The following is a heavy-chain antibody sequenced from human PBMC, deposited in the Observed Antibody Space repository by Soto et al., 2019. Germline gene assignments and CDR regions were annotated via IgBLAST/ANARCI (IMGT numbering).Heavy chain of an antibody. CDR1: GYTFASYA. J-gene: IGHJ4*02. CDR3: AKGPPPPDF. V-gene: IGHV1-18*01. CDR2: ISAYNGNT. Sequence: QVQLVQSGAEVKKPGASVKVSCKASGYTFASYAISWMRQAPGQGLEWMGWISAYNGNTNYAQKLQGRVTMTTDTPTSTAYIALRSLGSDVRAVYYCAKGPPPPDFWGQGTLVTGSS.